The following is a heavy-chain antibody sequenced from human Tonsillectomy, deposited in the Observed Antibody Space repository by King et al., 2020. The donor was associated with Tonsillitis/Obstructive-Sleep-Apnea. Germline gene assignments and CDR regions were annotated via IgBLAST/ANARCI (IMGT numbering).Heavy chain of an antibody. CDR2: IDPSDSYT. CDR1: GYSFTNYW. CDR3: ARHGHGYYDSSYNMDV. D-gene: IGHD3-3*01. V-gene: IGHV5-10-1*01. Sequence: QLVQSGAEVKKPGESLRISCKGSGYSFTNYWISWVRQMPGKGLEWMGRIDPSDSYTNYSPSFQGHVTISADKSISTAYLQWSSLKASDTAMYYCARHGHGYYDSSYNMDVWGQGTTVTVSS. J-gene: IGHJ6*02.